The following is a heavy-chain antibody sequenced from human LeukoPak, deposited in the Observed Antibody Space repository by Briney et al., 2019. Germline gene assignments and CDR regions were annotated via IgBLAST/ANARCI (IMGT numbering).Heavy chain of an antibody. Sequence: GGSLRLSCAASGVTFSSYEMNWVRQAPGKGREGVSYISSSGSPIYYADSVKGRFTISRDNAKNSLYLQMNSLRAEDTAVYYCARELNGAFDPWGQGTLVTVSS. CDR2: ISSSGSPI. CDR1: GVTFSSYE. V-gene: IGHV3-48*03. J-gene: IGHJ5*02. CDR3: ARELNGAFDP. D-gene: IGHD1-1*01.